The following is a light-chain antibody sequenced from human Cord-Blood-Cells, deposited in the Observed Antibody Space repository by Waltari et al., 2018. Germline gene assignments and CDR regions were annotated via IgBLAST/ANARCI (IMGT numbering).Light chain of an antibody. CDR3: QQYNSYSRT. CDR1: QSISSW. CDR2: KAS. Sequence: DIQMTQSPSTLSTSVADRVTITYRASQSISSWLAWYQQKPGKAPKLLIYKASSLESGVPSRFSGSGSGTEFTLTISSLQPDDFATYYCQQYNSYSRTFGQGTKVEIK. J-gene: IGKJ1*01. V-gene: IGKV1-5*03.